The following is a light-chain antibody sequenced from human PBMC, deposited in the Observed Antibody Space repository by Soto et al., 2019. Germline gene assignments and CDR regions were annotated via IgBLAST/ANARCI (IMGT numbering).Light chain of an antibody. Sequence: EILMTQSPATLSVSPGERVTFSCRASQSVSYYLAWYQQKPGQAPRLLIYDASTRATGIPVRFSGSGSGTEFTLTISSLQSEDFGVYYCQQNKDWPGMFGQGTKVEIK. CDR3: QQNKDWPGM. CDR1: QSVSYY. CDR2: DAS. V-gene: IGKV3-15*01. J-gene: IGKJ1*01.